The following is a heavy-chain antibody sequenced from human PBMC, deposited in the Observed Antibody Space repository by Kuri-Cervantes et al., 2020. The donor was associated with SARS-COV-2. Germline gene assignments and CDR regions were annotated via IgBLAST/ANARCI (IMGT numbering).Heavy chain of an antibody. Sequence: GESLKISCAASGFTFSSYGMHWVRQAPGKGLEWVAFIRYDGSNKYYADSVKGRFTISRDNSKNTLYLQMNSLRAEDTAVYYCARLGSSSWYFDYWGQRTLVTVSS. CDR1: GFTFSSYG. J-gene: IGHJ4*02. D-gene: IGHD6-13*01. CDR3: ARLGSSSWYFDY. V-gene: IGHV3-30*02. CDR2: IRYDGSNK.